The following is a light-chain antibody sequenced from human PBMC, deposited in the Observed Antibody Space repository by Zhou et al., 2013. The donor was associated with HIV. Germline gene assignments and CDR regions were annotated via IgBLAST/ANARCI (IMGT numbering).Light chain of an antibody. CDR1: QSVRNDY. CDR3: QQYYTLPT. Sequence: EIVLTQSPDTLSLSPGERVTLSCKTSQSVRNDYLAWYQKNRGQAPRLLIYDASNRATGIPARFSGSGSGTDFTLTISSLEPEDFAVYYCQQYYTLPTFGQGTKVEI. J-gene: IGKJ1*01. V-gene: IGKV3-20*01. CDR2: DAS.